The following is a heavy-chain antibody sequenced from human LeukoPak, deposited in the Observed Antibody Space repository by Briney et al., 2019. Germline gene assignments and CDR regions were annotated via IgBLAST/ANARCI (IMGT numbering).Heavy chain of an antibody. CDR2: IYYSGST. CDR1: GGSLSSSSYY. V-gene: IGHV4-39*01. J-gene: IGHJ4*02. D-gene: IGHD2-15*01. CDR3: ASRGAGYCSGGSCSDY. Sequence: PSETLSLTCTVSGGSLSSSSYYWGWIRQPPGKGLEWIGSIYYSGSTYYNPSLKSRVTISVYTSKNQFSLKLSSVTAADTAVYYWASRGAGYCSGGSCSDYWGQGTLVTVSS.